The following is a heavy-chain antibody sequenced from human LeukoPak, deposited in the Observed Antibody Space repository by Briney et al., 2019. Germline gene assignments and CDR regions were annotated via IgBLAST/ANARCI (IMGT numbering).Heavy chain of an antibody. D-gene: IGHD2-15*01. Sequence: RASVKVSCKASGGTFSSYAISWVRQAPGQGLEWMGRIIPILCIANYAQKFQGRVTITADKSTSTAYMELSSLRSEDTAVYYCARGGVVVAATDAFDIWGQGTMVTVSS. J-gene: IGHJ3*02. CDR3: ARGGVVVAATDAFDI. CDR2: IIPILCIA. CDR1: GGTFSSYA. V-gene: IGHV1-69*04.